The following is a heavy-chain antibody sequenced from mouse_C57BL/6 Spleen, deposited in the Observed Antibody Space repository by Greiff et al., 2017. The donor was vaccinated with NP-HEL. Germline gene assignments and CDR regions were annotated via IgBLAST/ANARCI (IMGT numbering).Heavy chain of an antibody. Sequence: QVQLQQSGAELARPGASVKLSCKASGYTFRSYGISWVKQRTGQGLEWIGEIYPRSGNTYYNEKFKGKATLTADKSSSTAYMELRSLTSEDSAVYFCARSDGSSYFDYWGQGTTLTVSS. D-gene: IGHD1-1*01. CDR2: IYPRSGNT. CDR3: ARSDGSSYFDY. CDR1: GYTFRSYG. J-gene: IGHJ2*01. V-gene: IGHV1-81*01.